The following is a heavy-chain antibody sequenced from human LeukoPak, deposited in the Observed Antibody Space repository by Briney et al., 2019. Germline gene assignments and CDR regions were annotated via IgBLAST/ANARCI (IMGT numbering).Heavy chain of an antibody. V-gene: IGHV4-59*12. J-gene: IGHJ6*02. CDR3: ARGVGIQLWLLDYYYYGMDV. Sequence: SETLSLTCTVSGGSITNYYWSWIRQPPGKGLEWVGFISYSGSTNYNPSLQSRVTISVDTSKNHFSLKLSSVTAADTAVYYCARGVGIQLWLLDYYYYGMDVWGQGTTVTVSS. CDR1: GGSITNYY. D-gene: IGHD5-18*01. CDR2: ISYSGST.